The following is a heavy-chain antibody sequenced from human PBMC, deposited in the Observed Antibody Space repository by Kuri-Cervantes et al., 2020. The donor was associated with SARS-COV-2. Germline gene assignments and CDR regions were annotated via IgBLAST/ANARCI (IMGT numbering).Heavy chain of an antibody. D-gene: IGHD5-12*01. CDR3: ARGISYSGYDLDY. J-gene: IGHJ4*02. CDR2: ISSSSSYI. Sequence: GGSLRLSCAASGFTFSSYSMNWVRQAPGKGLEWVSSISSSSSYIYYADSVKGRFTISRDNAKNSLYLQMNSLRAEDTAVYYCARGISYSGYDLDYWGQGNLVTVSS. CDR1: GFTFSSYS. V-gene: IGHV3-21*01.